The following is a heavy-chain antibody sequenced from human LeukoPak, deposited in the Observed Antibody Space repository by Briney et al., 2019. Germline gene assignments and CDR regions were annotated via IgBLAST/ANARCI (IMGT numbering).Heavy chain of an antibody. V-gene: IGHV3-48*01. CDR2: ISSSSSTI. J-gene: IGHJ4*02. Sequence: GGSLRLSCAASGFTFSSYSMNWVRQAPGKGLEWVSYISSSSSTIYYADSVKGRFTISRDNAKNSLYLQMNSLRAEDTALYYCAKGTVYGDYEGYFDYWGQGTLVTVSS. CDR1: GFTFSSYS. CDR3: AKGTVYGDYEGYFDY. D-gene: IGHD4-17*01.